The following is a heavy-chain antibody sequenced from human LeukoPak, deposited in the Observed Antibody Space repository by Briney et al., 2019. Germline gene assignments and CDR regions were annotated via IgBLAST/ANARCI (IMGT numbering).Heavy chain of an antibody. CDR2: IKQDGSEK. CDR1: GFTFSSYW. Sequence: GGSLRLSCAASGFTFSSYWMSWVRQAPGKGLEWVANIKQDGSEKYYVDSVKGRFTISRDNAKNSLYLQMNSLRAEDTAVYYCARDHIVATGTRGAFDIWGQGTMVTVSS. J-gene: IGHJ3*02. CDR3: ARDHIVATGTRGAFDI. V-gene: IGHV3-7*01. D-gene: IGHD5-12*01.